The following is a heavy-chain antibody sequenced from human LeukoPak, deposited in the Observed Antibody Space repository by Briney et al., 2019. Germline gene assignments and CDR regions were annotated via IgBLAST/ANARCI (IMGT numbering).Heavy chain of an antibody. J-gene: IGHJ4*02. CDR1: GGSISSSSYY. CDR3: ARAPYSGSYYSR. Sequence: QLQLQESGPGLVKPSETLSLTCTVSGGSISSSSYYWGWIRQPPGKGLEWIGSIYYSGSTNYNPSLKSRVTISVDTSKNQFSLKLSSVTAADTAVYYCARAPYSGSYYSRWGQGTLVTVSS. D-gene: IGHD1-26*01. V-gene: IGHV4-39*07. CDR2: IYYSGST.